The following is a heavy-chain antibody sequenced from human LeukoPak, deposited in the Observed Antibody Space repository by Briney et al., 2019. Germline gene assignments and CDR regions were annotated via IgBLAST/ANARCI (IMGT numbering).Heavy chain of an antibody. D-gene: IGHD6-19*01. V-gene: IGHV1-8*01. CDR2: MNPNSGNT. CDR1: GYTFTRYD. CDR3: ARVKAVAGTLSVFAY. Sequence: ASVKVSCKASGYTFTRYDINWVRQATGQGLEWMGWMNPNSGNTGYAQKFQGRVTMTRNTSISTAYMELSSLRSEDTAVYYCARVKAVAGTLSVFAYWGQGTLVTVSS. J-gene: IGHJ4*02.